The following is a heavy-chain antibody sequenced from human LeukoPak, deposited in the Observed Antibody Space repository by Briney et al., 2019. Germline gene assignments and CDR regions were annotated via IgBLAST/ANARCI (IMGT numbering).Heavy chain of an antibody. Sequence: ASVKVSCKASGYTFTGYYMHWVRQAPGQGLEWMGWINPNSGGTNYAQKFQGRVTMTRDTSISTAYMGLSRLRSDDTAVYYCARDRYYDILTGYYATYDYWGQGTLVTVSS. CDR1: GYTFTGYY. V-gene: IGHV1-2*02. CDR2: INPNSGGT. J-gene: IGHJ4*02. D-gene: IGHD3-9*01. CDR3: ARDRYYDILTGYYATYDY.